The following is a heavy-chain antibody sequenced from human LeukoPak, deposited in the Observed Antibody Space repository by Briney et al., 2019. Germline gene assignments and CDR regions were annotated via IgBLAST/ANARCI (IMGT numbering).Heavy chain of an antibody. D-gene: IGHD3-22*01. CDR2: INHSGST. CDR1: GGSFSGYY. V-gene: IGHV4-34*01. Sequence: SETLSLTCAVYGGSFSGYYWSWIRQPPGKGLEWIGEINHSGSTNYNPSLKSRVTISVDTSKNQFSLKLSSVTAADTAVYYCARRDYYDSTGYYDSQNWGQGTLVIVSS. J-gene: IGHJ1*01. CDR3: ARRDYYDSTGYYDSQN.